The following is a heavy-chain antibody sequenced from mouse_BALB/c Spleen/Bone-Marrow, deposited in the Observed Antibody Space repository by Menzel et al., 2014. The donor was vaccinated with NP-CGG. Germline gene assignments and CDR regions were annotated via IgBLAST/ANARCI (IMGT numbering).Heavy chain of an antibody. CDR1: SYAFSNYG. D-gene: IGHD2-4*01. J-gene: IGHJ4*01. CDR3: ASVYDYGRGYAMDY. CDR2: IYPGDGET. Sequence: VNLVESGAELVRPGSSVKISCKASSYAFSNYGMNWVKQRPGQGLEWIGQIYPGDGETNYNGEFEGRVTLTADKSSSTAYMQVSSLTSEDSAVYFCASVYDYGRGYAMDYWGQGTSVTVSS. V-gene: IGHV1-80*01.